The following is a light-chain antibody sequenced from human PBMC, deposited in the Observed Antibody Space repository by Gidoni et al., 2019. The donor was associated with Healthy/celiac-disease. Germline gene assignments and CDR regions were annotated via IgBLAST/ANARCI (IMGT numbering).Light chain of an antibody. CDR3: QQYNNWPRT. CDR1: QSVSSN. V-gene: IGKV3-15*01. J-gene: IGKJ2*01. CDR2: GAS. Sequence: EIVMTQSPATLSGSPGERATLSCRASQSVSSNLAWYQQKPGQAPRLLIYGASTRATGIPARFSGSGSGTEFTLTISSLQSEDFAVYYCQQYNNWPRTFGQWTKLEIK.